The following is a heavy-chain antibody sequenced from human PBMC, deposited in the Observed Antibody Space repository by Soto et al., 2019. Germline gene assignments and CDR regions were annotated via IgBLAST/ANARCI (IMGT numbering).Heavy chain of an antibody. V-gene: IGHV4-4*01. Sequence: SETLSLTCTVSGASISSSNWWSWVRQPPGQGLEWMGELYHSGSTNYNLSLKSRVTISVDKSKNQFSLKLSSVTAADRAVYCCARAGLDGFDPWGQGTLVTVSS. CDR1: GASISSSNW. D-gene: IGHD2-8*02. CDR2: LYHSGST. J-gene: IGHJ5*02. CDR3: ARAGLDGFDP.